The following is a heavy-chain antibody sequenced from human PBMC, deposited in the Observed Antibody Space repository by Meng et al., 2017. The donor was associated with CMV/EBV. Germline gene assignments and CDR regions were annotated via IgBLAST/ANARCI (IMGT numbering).Heavy chain of an antibody. J-gene: IGHJ4*02. D-gene: IGHD6-19*01. CDR2: IYYSGST. CDR3: ARDSAVAGVVDY. CDR1: GGSINSRSYY. Sequence: RLQLREAGRGLGKPSETLALTCTVAGGSINSRSYYWGWICQPPGKGLEWIGSIYYSGSTYYNPSLKSRVTISVDTSKNQFSLKLSSVTAADTAVYYCARDSAVAGVVDYWGQGTLVTVSS. V-gene: IGHV4-39*06.